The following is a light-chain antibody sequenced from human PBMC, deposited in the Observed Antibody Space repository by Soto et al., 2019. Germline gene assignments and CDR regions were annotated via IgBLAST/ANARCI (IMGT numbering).Light chain of an antibody. CDR3: QQRSNWPSIT. J-gene: IGKJ5*01. Sequence: EIVLTQSPGTLSLSPGERATLSCRASQTVSSSFLAWYQHKPGQAPRLVIYDAFNRATGIPARFSGSGSGTDFTLTISSLEPEDFAVYYCQQRSNWPSITFGQGTRLEI. CDR2: DAF. V-gene: IGKV3-11*01. CDR1: QTVSSSF.